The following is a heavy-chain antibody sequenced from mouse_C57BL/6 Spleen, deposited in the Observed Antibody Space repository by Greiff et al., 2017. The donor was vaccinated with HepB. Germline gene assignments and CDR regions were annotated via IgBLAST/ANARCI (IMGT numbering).Heavy chain of an antibody. CDR3: TERQGRDIDY. Sequence: EVKLQESGGGLVQPGGSMKLSCVASGFTFSNYWMNWVRQSPEKGLEWVAQIRLKSDNYATHYAESVKGRFTISRDDSKSSVYLQMNTLRADDTGIYYCTERQGRDIDYWGQGTTLTVSS. J-gene: IGHJ2*01. CDR2: IRLKSDNYAT. V-gene: IGHV6-3*01. D-gene: IGHD3-2*01. CDR1: GFTFSNYW.